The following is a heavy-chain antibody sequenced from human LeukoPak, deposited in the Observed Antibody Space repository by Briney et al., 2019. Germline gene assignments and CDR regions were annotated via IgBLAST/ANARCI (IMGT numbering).Heavy chain of an antibody. J-gene: IGHJ3*02. D-gene: IGHD1-26*01. CDR2: ISEDGSIK. CDR3: AKEVGARDAFDI. CDR1: GFAFSSCG. Sequence: GGSLRLSCAASGFAFSSCGIHWVRQAPGKGLEWVALISEDGSIKFYADSVKGRFTISGDNSKNTLYLQMNSLRAEDTAVYYCAKEVGARDAFDIWGQGTLVTVSP. V-gene: IGHV3-30*18.